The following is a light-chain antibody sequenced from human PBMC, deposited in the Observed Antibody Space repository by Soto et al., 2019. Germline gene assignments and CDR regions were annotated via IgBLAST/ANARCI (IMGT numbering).Light chain of an antibody. CDR1: QSLLHSNGYNY. J-gene: IGKJ1*01. Sequence: DIVMTQSPLSLPVTPGEPASISCRSSQSLLHSNGYNYLDWYLQKPGQSPQLLIYLGSNRASGVPARFSGSGSGTDFTLKISRVEAEDVGVYYCMQALQTQWTFGQGTKVDI. CDR3: MQALQTQWT. V-gene: IGKV2-28*01. CDR2: LGS.